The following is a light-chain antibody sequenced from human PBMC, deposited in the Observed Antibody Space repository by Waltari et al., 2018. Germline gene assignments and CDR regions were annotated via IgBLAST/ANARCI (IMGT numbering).Light chain of an antibody. J-gene: IGLJ1*01. Sequence: QSALTQPRSVSGSPGQSVTISCTGTSSDVGGYDYVSWHQQHPGKAPKLLIYDVSERPAGVPDRFTASTSGNTASLTISGLQAEDEADYYCCSSAGSNTYVFGTGTKVTVL. CDR1: SSDVGGYDY. V-gene: IGLV2-11*01. CDR3: CSSAGSNTYV. CDR2: DVS.